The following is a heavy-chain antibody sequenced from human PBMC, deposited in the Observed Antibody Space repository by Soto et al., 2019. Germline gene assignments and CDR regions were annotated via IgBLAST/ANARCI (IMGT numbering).Heavy chain of an antibody. CDR2: IAYDGSNK. J-gene: IGHJ4*02. D-gene: IGHD5-18*01. CDR1: GFTFSSYG. Sequence: QVQLVESGGAVVQPGKSLRLSCAASGFTFSSYGMYWVRQAPGKGLEWVAAIAYDGSNKYHADSVKGRFTISRDNSKNTLYLQMNSQRVEDTAVYYCAKDIVRYTYGACDYWGQGALVTVSS. V-gene: IGHV3-30*18. CDR3: AKDIVRYTYGACDY.